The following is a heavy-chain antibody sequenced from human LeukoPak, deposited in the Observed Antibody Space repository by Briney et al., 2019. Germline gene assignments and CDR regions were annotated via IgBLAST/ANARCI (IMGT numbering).Heavy chain of an antibody. CDR2: ISSNGGST. J-gene: IGHJ5*02. Sequence: GGSLRLSCSASGFTFSTHAMYWVRQAPGKGLEYVSGISSNGGSTNYADSVKGRFTISRDNSKNTLYLQMSSLRAEHTAVYYCVKSDRPDYADFGLGSWGQGTLVTVSS. V-gene: IGHV3-64D*06. CDR1: GFTFSTHA. D-gene: IGHD4-17*01. CDR3: VKSDRPDYADFGLGS.